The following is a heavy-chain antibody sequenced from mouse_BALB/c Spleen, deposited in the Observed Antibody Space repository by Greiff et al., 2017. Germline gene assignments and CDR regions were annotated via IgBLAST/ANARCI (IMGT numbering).Heavy chain of an antibody. Sequence: EVKVVESGGGLVQPGGSRKLSCAASGFTFSSFGMHWVRQAPEKGLEWVAYISSGSSTIYYADTVKGRFTISRDNPKNTLFLQMTSLRSEDTAMYYCARADLLPDYYAMDYWGQGTSVTVSS. CDR1: GFTFSSFG. J-gene: IGHJ4*01. CDR3: ARADLLPDYYAMDY. V-gene: IGHV5-17*02. D-gene: IGHD2-1*01. CDR2: ISSGSSTI.